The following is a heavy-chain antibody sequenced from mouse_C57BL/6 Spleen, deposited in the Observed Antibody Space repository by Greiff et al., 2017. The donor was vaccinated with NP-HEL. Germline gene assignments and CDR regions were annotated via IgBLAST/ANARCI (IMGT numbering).Heavy chain of an antibody. J-gene: IGHJ4*01. D-gene: IGHD1-1*01. CDR1: GYAFSSSW. Sequence: VKLVESGPELVKPGASVKISCKASGYAFSSSWMNWVKQRPGKGLEWIGRIYPGDGDTNYNGKFKGKATLTADKSSSTAYMQLSSLTSEDSAVDFCAGVYDGYYYAMDYWGQGTSVTVSS. V-gene: IGHV1-82*01. CDR3: AGVYDGYYYAMDY. CDR2: IYPGDGDT.